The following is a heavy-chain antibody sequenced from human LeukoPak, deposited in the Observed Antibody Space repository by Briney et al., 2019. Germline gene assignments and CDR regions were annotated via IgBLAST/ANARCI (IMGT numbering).Heavy chain of an antibody. J-gene: IGHJ4*02. V-gene: IGHV3-7*01. D-gene: IGHD5-18*01. CDR3: ARDLQLWTTRDTRGGAQMGY. CDR1: GFTFSRYW. Sequence: GGSLRLSCVGSGFTFSRYWLNWVRQAPGKGLEWVANMNQDGSEIYYLDSVKGRFTISRDNAKNSVYLQMNGLKAEDTAVYHCARDLQLWTTRDTRGGAQMGYWGQGTLVTVSS. CDR2: MNQDGSEI.